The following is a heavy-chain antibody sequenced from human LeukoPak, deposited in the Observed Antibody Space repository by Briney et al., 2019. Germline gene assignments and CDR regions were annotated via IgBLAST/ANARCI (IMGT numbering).Heavy chain of an antibody. V-gene: IGHV3-9*01. J-gene: IGHJ6*02. D-gene: IGHD4-23*01. Sequence: PGRSLSLSCVGSGFAFHNYAMHWVRRPPGKGLEWVSATNWNSDTKAYADSVKGRFTISRDRARNSLYLQMDSLRPEDTALYYCAKDTGGNGAYFYAMDVWGQGTSVTVSS. CDR2: TNWNSDTK. CDR1: GFAFHNYA. CDR3: AKDTGGNGAYFYAMDV.